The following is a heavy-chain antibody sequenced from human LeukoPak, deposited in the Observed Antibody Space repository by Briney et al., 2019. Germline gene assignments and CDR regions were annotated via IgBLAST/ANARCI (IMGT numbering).Heavy chain of an antibody. J-gene: IGHJ4*02. CDR3: ASLYYYHSSV. D-gene: IGHD3-22*01. V-gene: IGHV4-39*01. Sequence: TGGSLRLSCAVSGLTFSSSWMDWVRQPPGKGLEWIGSVSYSGSTYYSPPLKSRVTISVDTSKNQFSLKLSSVTAADTAVYYCASLYYYHSSVWGQGTLVTVSS. CDR1: GLTFSSSWMD. CDR2: VSYSGST.